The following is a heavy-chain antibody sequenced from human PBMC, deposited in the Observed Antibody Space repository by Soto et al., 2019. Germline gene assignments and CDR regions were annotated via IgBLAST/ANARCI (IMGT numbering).Heavy chain of an antibody. CDR1: GYTFTGYY. V-gene: IGHV1-2*04. CDR3: ARSIHYDFWSGYLYY. J-gene: IGHJ4*02. D-gene: IGHD3-3*01. CDR2: INPNSGGT. Sequence: ASVKVSCKASGYTFTGYYMHWVRQAPGQGLEWMGWINPNSGGTNYAQKFQGWVTMTRDTSISTAYMELSRLRSDDTAVYYCARSIHYDFWSGYLYYWGQGTLVTVSS.